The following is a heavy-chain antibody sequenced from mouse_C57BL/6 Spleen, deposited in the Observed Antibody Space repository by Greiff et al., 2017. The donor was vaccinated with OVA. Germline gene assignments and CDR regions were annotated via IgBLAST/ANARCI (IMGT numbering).Heavy chain of an antibody. J-gene: IGHJ2*01. V-gene: IGHV1-26*01. Sequence: VQLQQSGPELVKPGASVKISCKASGYTFTDYYMNWVKQSHGKSLEWIGDINPNNGGTSYNQKFKGKATLTVDKSSSTAYMELRSLTSEDSAVYYCARMAQATDWGQGTTLTVSS. CDR2: INPNNGGT. CDR1: GYTFTDYY. CDR3: ARMAQATD. D-gene: IGHD3-2*02.